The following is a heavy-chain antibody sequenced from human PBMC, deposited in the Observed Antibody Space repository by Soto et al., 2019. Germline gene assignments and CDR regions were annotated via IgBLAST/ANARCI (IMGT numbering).Heavy chain of an antibody. D-gene: IGHD3-16*01. Sequence: GGSLRLSCTASGFSFSTYLMSWVRQAPGKGLEWVANIKQGGNEKFYVDSVKGRFTISRDNDKKSLYLQMDSLRVEDTAVYYCVGALTYEVPYYYYGMDVWGQGTTVTV. CDR3: VGALTYEVPYYYYGMDV. J-gene: IGHJ6*02. CDR1: GFSFSTYL. CDR2: IKQGGNEK. V-gene: IGHV3-7*01.